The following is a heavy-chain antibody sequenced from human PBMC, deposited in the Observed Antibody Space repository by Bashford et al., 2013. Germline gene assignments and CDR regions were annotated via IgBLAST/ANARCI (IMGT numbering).Heavy chain of an antibody. CDR3: SIDSSPDSGWIRLDP. V-gene: IGHV1-2*02. J-gene: IGHJ5*02. D-gene: IGHD6-19*01. Sequence: VKVSCEASGYTLSGYVHWVRQAPGQGLEWVGRINPNGGDTSSALKFEGRVTLTRDPSIKKFYMELRSLRSDDTAVYYCSIDSSPDSGWIRLDPWGQGTLVTVSS. CDR1: GYTLSGY. CDR2: INPNGGDT.